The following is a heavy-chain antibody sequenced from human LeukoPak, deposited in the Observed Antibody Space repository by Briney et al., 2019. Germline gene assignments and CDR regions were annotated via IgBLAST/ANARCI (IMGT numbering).Heavy chain of an antibody. V-gene: IGHV3-30*18. CDR1: GFTFSSYG. J-gene: IGHJ4*02. CDR2: ISYDGSNK. CDR3: AKDLYDSSGYIPGLDY. D-gene: IGHD3-22*01. Sequence: GGSLRLSCAASGFTFSSYGMHWVRQVPGKGLEWVAVISYDGSNKYYADSVKGRFTISRDNSKNTLYLQMNSLRAEDTAVYYCAKDLYDSSGYIPGLDYWGQGTLVTVSS.